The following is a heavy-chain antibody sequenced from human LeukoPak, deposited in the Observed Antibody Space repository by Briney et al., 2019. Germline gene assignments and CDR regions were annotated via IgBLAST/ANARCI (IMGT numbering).Heavy chain of an antibody. V-gene: IGHV4-39*01. Sequence: SETPSLTCTVSGDSISSSTYYWGWIRQPPGKGLEWIGSIYYSGSTYYNPSLESRVTISVDTSKNQFSLKLSSVTAADTAVYYCASPDTTMVKDYWGQGTLVTVSS. CDR1: GDSISSSTYY. D-gene: IGHD5-18*01. J-gene: IGHJ4*02. CDR3: ASPDTTMVKDY. CDR2: IYYSGST.